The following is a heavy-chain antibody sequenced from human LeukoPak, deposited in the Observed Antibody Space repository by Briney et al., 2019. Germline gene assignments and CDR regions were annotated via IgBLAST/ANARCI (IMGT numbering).Heavy chain of an antibody. CDR1: GFTFSTYA. Sequence: PGGSLRLSSAVSGFTFSTYAMSWVRQAPGRGLEWVSSISGNGATTYYADSVKGRFTISRDNSKNTAFLQMNSLRAEDTAVYYAVANMYNYMDVWRKGTTVTVSS. D-gene: IGHD2-2*01. CDR3: VANMYNYMDV. CDR2: ISGNGATT. V-gene: IGHV3-23*01. J-gene: IGHJ6*03.